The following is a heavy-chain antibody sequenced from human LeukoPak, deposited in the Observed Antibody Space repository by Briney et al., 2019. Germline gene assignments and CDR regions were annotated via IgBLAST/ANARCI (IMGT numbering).Heavy chain of an antibody. V-gene: IGHV3-21*01. J-gene: IGHJ4*02. CDR1: GFTFSSYS. D-gene: IGHD6-13*01. Sequence: PGGSLRLSCAASGFTFSSYSMYWVRQAPGKGLEWVSSISSSSSYIYYADSVKGRFTISRDNAKNSLYLQMNSLRAEDTAVYYCARGGSSSSWYAQADYWGQGTLVTVSS. CDR2: ISSSSSYI. CDR3: ARGGSSSSWYAQADY.